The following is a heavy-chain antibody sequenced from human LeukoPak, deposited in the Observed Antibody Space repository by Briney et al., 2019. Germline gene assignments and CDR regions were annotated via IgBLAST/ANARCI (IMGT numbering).Heavy chain of an antibody. D-gene: IGHD5-18*01. CDR3: ARDRSEAAMVENWFDP. V-gene: IGHV4-39*07. Sequence: SETLSLTCTVSGGSISSNTYFLGWIRQPPGKGLEWIGDIYYNGSTYYNPSLKSRVTISVDTSKNQFSLKLSSVTAADTAVYYCARDRSEAAMVENWFDPWGQGTLVTVSS. J-gene: IGHJ5*02. CDR1: GGSISSNTYF. CDR2: IYYNGST.